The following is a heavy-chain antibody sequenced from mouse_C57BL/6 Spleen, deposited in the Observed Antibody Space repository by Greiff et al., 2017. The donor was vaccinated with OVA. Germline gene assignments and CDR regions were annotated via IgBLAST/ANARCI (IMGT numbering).Heavy chain of an antibody. CDR1: GFTFSSYA. J-gene: IGHJ4*01. Sequence: EVHLVESGEGLVKPGGSLKLSCAASGFTFSSYAMSWVRQTPEKRLEWVAYISSGGDYIYYADTVKGRFTISRDNARNTLYLQMSSLKSEDTAMYYCTRDPGDYAMDYWGQGTSVTVSS. CDR3: TRDPGDYAMDY. V-gene: IGHV5-9-1*02. CDR2: ISSGGDYI.